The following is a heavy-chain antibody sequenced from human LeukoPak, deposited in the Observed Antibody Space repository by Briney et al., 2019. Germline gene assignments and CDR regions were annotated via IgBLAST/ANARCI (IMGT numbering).Heavy chain of an antibody. CDR3: ARDGEYCGGDCYPYYYYMDV. D-gene: IGHD2-21*01. CDR2: ISAYNGNT. Sequence: ASVKVSCKASGYTFTSYGISWVQQAPGQGLEWMGWISAYNGNTNYAQKLQGRVTMTTDTSTSTAYMELRSLRPDDTAVYYCARDGEYCGGDCYPYYYYMDVWGKGTTVTVSS. J-gene: IGHJ6*03. CDR1: GYTFTSYG. V-gene: IGHV1-18*01.